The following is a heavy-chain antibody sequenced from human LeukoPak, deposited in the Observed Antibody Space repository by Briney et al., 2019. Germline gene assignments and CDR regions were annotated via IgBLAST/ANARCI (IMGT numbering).Heavy chain of an antibody. D-gene: IGHD3-22*01. Sequence: GGSLRPSCAASGFTFSSYAMTWVRQAPGMGLEWVSAITGSGVNTYYADSVKGRFTISRDNSKNTLYLQMNSLSAEDTAVYYCAKMAYNYYDTSGQAGFDYWGQGTLVTVSS. CDR2: ITGSGVNT. J-gene: IGHJ4*02. CDR3: AKMAYNYYDTSGQAGFDY. CDR1: GFTFSSYA. V-gene: IGHV3-23*01.